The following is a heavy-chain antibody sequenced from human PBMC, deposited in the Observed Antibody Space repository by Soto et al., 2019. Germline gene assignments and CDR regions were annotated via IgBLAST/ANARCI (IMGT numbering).Heavy chain of an antibody. J-gene: IGHJ5*02. Sequence: SVKVSCKASGGTFSSYAISWVRQAPGQGLEWMGGIIPIFGTANYAQKFQGRVTITADESTSTAYMELSSLRSEDTAVYYCARLAGYYYDSSGYYDPQFDPWGQGSLVTVS. CDR2: IIPIFGTA. D-gene: IGHD3-22*01. CDR3: ARLAGYYYDSSGYYDPQFDP. CDR1: GGTFSSYA. V-gene: IGHV1-69*13.